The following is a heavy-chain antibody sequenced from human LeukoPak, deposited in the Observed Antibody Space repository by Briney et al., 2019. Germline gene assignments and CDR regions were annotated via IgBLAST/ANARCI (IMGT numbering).Heavy chain of an antibody. Sequence: SETLSLTCAVYGGSFSGYYWSWIRQPPGKGLEWIGEINHSGSTNYNPSLKSRVTISVDTSKNQFSLKLSSVTAADTAVYYCARFYYGDYGEEHWGQGTLVTVSS. CDR3: ARFYYGDYGEEH. J-gene: IGHJ1*01. CDR2: INHSGST. D-gene: IGHD4-17*01. V-gene: IGHV4-34*01. CDR1: GGSFSGYY.